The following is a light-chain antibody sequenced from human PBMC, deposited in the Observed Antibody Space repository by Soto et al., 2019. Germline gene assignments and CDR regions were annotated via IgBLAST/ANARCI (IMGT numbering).Light chain of an antibody. CDR3: GSYASSSTLYV. J-gene: IGLJ1*01. Sequence: QSALTQPASVSGSPGQSITISCTGTSSDVGGYNYVSWYQQHSGKAPKLMIYDVSNRPSGVSNRFSGCKSGNTASLTISGLQSADEADYYCGSYASSSTLYVLGTGTKVTVL. CDR2: DVS. CDR1: SSDVGGYNY. V-gene: IGLV2-14*01.